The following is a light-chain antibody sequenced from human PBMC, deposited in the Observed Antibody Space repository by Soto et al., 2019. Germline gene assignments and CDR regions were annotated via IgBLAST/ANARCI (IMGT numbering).Light chain of an antibody. CDR3: SSYTSSSTLLYV. CDR1: SSDVGGYNY. CDR2: DVS. V-gene: IGLV2-14*01. Sequence: QSVLTQPASVSGSPGQSITISCTGTSSDVGGYNYVSWYQQHPGKAPKLMIYDVSNRPSGVSNRFSGSKSGNTASLTISGIQAEDEADYYFSSYTSSSTLLYVFGTGTKVTGL. J-gene: IGLJ1*01.